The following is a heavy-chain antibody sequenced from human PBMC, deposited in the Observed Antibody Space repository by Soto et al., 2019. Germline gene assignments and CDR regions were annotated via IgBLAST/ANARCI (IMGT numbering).Heavy chain of an antibody. J-gene: IGHJ6*02. CDR1: GYTFTSYG. V-gene: IGHV1-18*01. Sequence: ASVKVSCKASGYTFTSYGISWVRQAPGQGLGWMGWISAYNGNTNYAQKLQGRVTMTTDTSTSTAYMELRSLRSDDTAVYYCARFWYYDFWSGYYYGMDVWGQGTTVTVSS. D-gene: IGHD3-3*01. CDR2: ISAYNGNT. CDR3: ARFWYYDFWSGYYYGMDV.